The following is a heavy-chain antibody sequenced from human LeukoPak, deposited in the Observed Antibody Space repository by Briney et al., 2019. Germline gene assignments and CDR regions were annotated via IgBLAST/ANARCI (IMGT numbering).Heavy chain of an antibody. D-gene: IGHD5-18*01. CDR2: INHSGST. V-gene: IGHV4-34*01. CDR1: GGSFSGYY. J-gene: IGHJ3*02. Sequence: SETLSLTCAVYGGSFSGYYWSWIRQPPGKGLEWIGEINHSGSTNYNPSLKSRVTISVDTSKNQFSLKLSSVTAADTAVYYCARYPKGIQLWSFRGAFDIWGQGTMVTVSS. CDR3: ARYPKGIQLWSFRGAFDI.